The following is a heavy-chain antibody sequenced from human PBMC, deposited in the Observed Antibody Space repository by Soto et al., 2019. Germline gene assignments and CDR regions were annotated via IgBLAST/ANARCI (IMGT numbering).Heavy chain of an antibody. J-gene: IGHJ4*02. CDR1: VYTLTDYH. D-gene: IGHD5-18*01. V-gene: IGHV1-2*04. CDR2: VSPKSGGT. Sequence: ASVTVSCKPSVYTLTDYHIHCVRQAPGQGLEWMGWVSPKSGGTSYAQKFQGWVTMTRDTSINTAYMEVTRLKSDDAAVYYCARGNRYRFHFDYWGQGTLVTVSS. CDR3: ARGNRYRFHFDY.